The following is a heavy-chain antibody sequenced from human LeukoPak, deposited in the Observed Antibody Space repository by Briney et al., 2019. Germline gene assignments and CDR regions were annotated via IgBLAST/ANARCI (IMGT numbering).Heavy chain of an antibody. Sequence: PGGSLRLSCAASGLAVSDTYMIWVRQAPGKGLEWVSVMYSGGNTYYADSVKGRFTISRDNSKNTLYLQMDSLRAEDTAVYYCARIYGNGWSDYWGQGTLVTVSP. D-gene: IGHD6-19*01. CDR1: GLAVSDTY. CDR3: ARIYGNGWSDY. CDR2: MYSGGNT. V-gene: IGHV3-66*01. J-gene: IGHJ4*02.